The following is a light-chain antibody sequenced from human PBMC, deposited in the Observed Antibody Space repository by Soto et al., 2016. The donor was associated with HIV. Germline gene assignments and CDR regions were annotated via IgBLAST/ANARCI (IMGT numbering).Light chain of an antibody. Sequence: DIQMTQSPSSLSLSIGDRVSITCRASQSISTYLHWYQQKPGRAPKLLISDASSLQSGVPSRFSGRGSGTDFTLTISSLQHEDLATYYCQQSSRTPRTFGQGTKVEI. CDR2: DAS. CDR1: QSISTY. CDR3: QQSSRTPRT. J-gene: IGKJ1*01. V-gene: IGKV1-39*01.